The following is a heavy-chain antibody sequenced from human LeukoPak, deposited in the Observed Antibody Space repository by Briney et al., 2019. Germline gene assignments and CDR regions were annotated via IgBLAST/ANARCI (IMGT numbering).Heavy chain of an antibody. CDR2: IRYDGSNK. J-gene: IGHJ4*02. V-gene: IGHV3-30*02. CDR1: GFTFSSYG. CDR3: AREGGLRTYYYDSSGNN. D-gene: IGHD3-22*01. Sequence: PGGSLRLSCAASGFTFSSYGMYWVRQAPGKGLEWVAFIRYDGSNKYYADSVKGRFTISRDNSKNTLYLQMNSLRAEDTAVYYCAREGGLRTYYYDSSGNNWGQGTLVTVSS.